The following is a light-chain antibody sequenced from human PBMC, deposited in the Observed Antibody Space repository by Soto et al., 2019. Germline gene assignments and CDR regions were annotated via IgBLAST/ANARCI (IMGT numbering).Light chain of an antibody. CDR3: QQYDNWWT. Sequence: EVVMTQSPATLSVSPGETAALSCRASQSVNSNLAWYQQKPGQTPSLLIYGASTRATGIPARFSGSGSGTEFTLTISSLQSEDFAVYYCQQYDNWWTIGQGTKVEIK. J-gene: IGKJ1*01. CDR1: QSVNSN. CDR2: GAS. V-gene: IGKV3-15*01.